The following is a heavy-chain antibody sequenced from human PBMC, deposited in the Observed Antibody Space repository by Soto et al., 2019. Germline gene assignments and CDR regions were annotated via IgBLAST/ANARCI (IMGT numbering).Heavy chain of an antibody. V-gene: IGHV1-69*12. J-gene: IGHJ6*02. Sequence: QVQLVQSGAEVMQPGSSVRVSCKTSGGTFSTSAIGWVRQAPGQGLEWMGGIIPVFGTADYTQKFQARVTITADESTTTAYMELRGLRSEDTAVYFCARDRDRVPLGGNYYYAIDVWGQGTTVTVSS. CDR3: ARDRDRVPLGGNYYYAIDV. CDR1: GGTFSTSA. CDR2: IIPVFGTA. D-gene: IGHD2-2*01.